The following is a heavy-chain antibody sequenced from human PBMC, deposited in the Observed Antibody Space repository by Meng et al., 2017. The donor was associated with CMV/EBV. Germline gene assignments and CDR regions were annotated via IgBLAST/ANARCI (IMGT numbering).Heavy chain of an antibody. CDR2: IIPIFGTA. CDR3: ARDAGYCSSTSCEHYYGMDV. CDR1: GSTFSSYA. V-gene: IGHV1-69*05. J-gene: IGHJ6*02. Sequence: SVKVSCKASGSTFSSYAISWVRQAPGQGLEWMGGIIPIFGTANYAQKFQGRVTITTDESTSTAYMELSSLRSEDTAVYYCARDAGYCSSTSCEHYYGMDVWGQGTTVTVSS. D-gene: IGHD2-2*01.